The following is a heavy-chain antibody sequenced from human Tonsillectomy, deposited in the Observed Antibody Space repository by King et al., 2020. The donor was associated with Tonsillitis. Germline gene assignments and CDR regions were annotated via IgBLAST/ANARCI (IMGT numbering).Heavy chain of an antibody. Sequence: VQLVESGGGLVQPGGSLRLSCAASGFTFSSYRMHWVRQAPGKGLVWVSRINSDGRSTSYADSVKGRFTISRDNAKSTLFLQMNSLRAEDTAVYYCARDSSGFNWFDPWGQGTLVTVSS. J-gene: IGHJ5*02. V-gene: IGHV3-74*01. CDR2: INSDGRST. CDR1: GFTFSSYR. CDR3: ARDSSGFNWFDP. D-gene: IGHD6-19*01.